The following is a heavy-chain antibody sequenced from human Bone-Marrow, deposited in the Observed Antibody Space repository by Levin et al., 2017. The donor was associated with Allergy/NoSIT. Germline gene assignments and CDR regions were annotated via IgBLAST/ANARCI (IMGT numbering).Heavy chain of an antibody. Sequence: ESGPTLVKPTQTLTLTCTFSGFSLSTSGVGVGWIRQPPGKALEWLAFIYWNDDKRYSPSLKSRLTITKDTSKNQVVLTMTNMAPADTATYYCARVDAWIYGDHDIDYWGQGTLVTVSS. D-gene: IGHD4-17*01. CDR3: ARVDAWIYGDHDIDY. CDR2: IYWNDDK. V-gene: IGHV2-5*01. J-gene: IGHJ4*02. CDR1: GFSLSTSGVG.